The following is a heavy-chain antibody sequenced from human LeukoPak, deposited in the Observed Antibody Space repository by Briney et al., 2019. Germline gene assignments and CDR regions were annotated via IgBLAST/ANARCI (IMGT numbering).Heavy chain of an antibody. CDR3: GRDAPVTLRVFDI. D-gene: IGHD2-21*02. CDR2: DSEGGRT. V-gene: IGHV4-39*07. J-gene: IGHJ3*02. CDR1: SGSLTSGPHY. Sequence: SETLSLPCTVSSGSLTSGPHYWGWIRQSPGKGLEWIGSDSEGGRTYYNPSVRSRVAVSEDTSKNQLSLSLMSGNAADTAVYYCGRDAPVTLRVFDIWGQGTMVTVS.